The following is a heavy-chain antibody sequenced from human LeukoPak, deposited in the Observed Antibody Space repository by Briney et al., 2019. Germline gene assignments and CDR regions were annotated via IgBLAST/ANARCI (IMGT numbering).Heavy chain of an antibody. V-gene: IGHV1-69*13. J-gene: IGHJ4*02. D-gene: IGHD3-22*01. Sequence: ASVKVSCKVSGYTLTELSMHWVRRAPGQGLEWMGGIIPVFGTANYVQKFQDRVTITADESTSTAYMELSSLRSEDTAVYYCAGRTYYYDTSYYYYAPFDYWGQGTLVTVSS. CDR3: AGRTYYYDTSYYYYAPFDY. CDR2: IIPVFGTA. CDR1: GYTLTELS.